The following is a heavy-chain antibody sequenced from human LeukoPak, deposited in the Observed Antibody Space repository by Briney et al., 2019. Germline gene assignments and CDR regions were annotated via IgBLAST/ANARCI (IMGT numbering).Heavy chain of an antibody. CDR3: ARESRGVRYGGFYCSGGSCYDNWFDP. V-gene: IGHV4-4*07. J-gene: IGHJ5*02. Sequence: SETLSLTCTVSGGSISSYYWSWIRQPAGKGLEWIGRIYTSGSTNYNPSLKSRVTMSVDTSKNQFSLKLSSVTAADTAVYYCARESRGVRYGGFYCSGGSCYDNWFDPWGQGTLVTVSS. CDR1: GGSISSYY. CDR2: IYTSGST. D-gene: IGHD2-15*01.